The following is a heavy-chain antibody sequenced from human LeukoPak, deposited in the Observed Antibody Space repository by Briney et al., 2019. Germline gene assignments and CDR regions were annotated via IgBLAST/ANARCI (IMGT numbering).Heavy chain of an antibody. CDR1: GYSFTSYW. V-gene: IGHV5-51*01. CDR3: ARHPIMWGEDYSLNNWFDP. CDR2: IYPGDSDT. D-gene: IGHD4-11*01. J-gene: IGHJ5*02. Sequence: KPGESLKISCKGSGYSFTSYWIGWVRQMPGKGLEWMGIIYPGDSDTRYSPSFQGQVTISADKSISTAYLQWSSLKASDTAMYYCARHPIMWGEDYSLNNWFDPWGQGTLVTVSS.